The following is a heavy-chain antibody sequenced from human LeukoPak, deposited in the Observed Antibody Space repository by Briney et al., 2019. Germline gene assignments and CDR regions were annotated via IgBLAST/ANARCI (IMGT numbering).Heavy chain of an antibody. Sequence: GGSLRLSCAASGFTFSSYAMSWVRQAPGKGLEWVSAISGSGGSTYYADSVTDRFTISRDNSKNTLYLQMNSLRAEDTAVYYCAKDNDFWSGYHFDYWGQGTLVTVSS. V-gene: IGHV3-23*01. CDR2: ISGSGGST. CDR3: AKDNDFWSGYHFDY. D-gene: IGHD3-3*01. CDR1: GFTFSSYA. J-gene: IGHJ4*01.